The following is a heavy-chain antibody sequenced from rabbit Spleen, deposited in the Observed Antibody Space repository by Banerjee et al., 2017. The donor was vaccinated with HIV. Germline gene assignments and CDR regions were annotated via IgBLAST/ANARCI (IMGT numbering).Heavy chain of an antibody. CDR2: IYIGSSGNT. V-gene: IGHV1S40*01. J-gene: IGHJ4*01. CDR3: ARDLTDIIGWNFGW. Sequence: QSLEESGGDLVKPGASLTLTCTASGFSFSSSYWICWVRQAPGKGLEWIACIYIGSSGNTYYASWAKGRFTISRTSSTTVTLQMTSLTDADTATYFCARDLTDIIGWNFGWWGPGTLVTVS. CDR1: GFSFSSSYW. D-gene: IGHD1-1*01.